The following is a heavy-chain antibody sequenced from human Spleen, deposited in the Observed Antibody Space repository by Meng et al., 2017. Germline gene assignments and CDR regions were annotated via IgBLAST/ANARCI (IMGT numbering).Heavy chain of an antibody. D-gene: IGHD5-24*01. Sequence: GGSLRLSCAASGFTFSSYAMHWVRQAPGKGLEWVAVISYDGSNKYYADSVKGRFTISRDNSKNTLYLQMNSLRAEDTAVYYCARESRWLKYWGQGTLVTVSS. V-gene: IGHV3-30*04. CDR2: ISYDGSNK. CDR3: ARESRWLKY. CDR1: GFTFSSYA. J-gene: IGHJ4*02.